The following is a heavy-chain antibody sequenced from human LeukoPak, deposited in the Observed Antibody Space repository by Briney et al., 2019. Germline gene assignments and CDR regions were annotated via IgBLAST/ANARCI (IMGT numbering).Heavy chain of an antibody. CDR2: IYYSGRT. D-gene: IGHD3-10*01. V-gene: IGHV4-30-4*01. J-gene: IGHJ4*02. CDR3: ASFITMVRGVIITYFDY. Sequence: SETLSLTCTVSGGSISSGDYYWSWIRQPPGKGLEGIGYIYYSGRTYYNPSLKSRVTISVDTSKNQFSLKLSSVTAADTAVYYCASFITMVRGVIITYFDYWGQGTLVTVSS. CDR1: GGSISSGDYY.